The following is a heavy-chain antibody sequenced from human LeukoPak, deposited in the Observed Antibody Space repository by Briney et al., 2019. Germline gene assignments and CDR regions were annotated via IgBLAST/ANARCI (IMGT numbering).Heavy chain of an antibody. CDR1: GFTFSDYF. D-gene: IGHD1-26*01. J-gene: IGHJ2*01. V-gene: IGHV3-11*01. Sequence: GGSLRLSCVASGFTFSDYFMSWIRQAPGKGLEWVSCISSSSYTIYYADSVKGRFTISRDNADNSLFLQMNSLRAEDTAVYYCARRGVRHVLDWYFPLWGRGTLVAVSS. CDR3: ARRGVRHVLDWYFPL. CDR2: ISSSSYTI.